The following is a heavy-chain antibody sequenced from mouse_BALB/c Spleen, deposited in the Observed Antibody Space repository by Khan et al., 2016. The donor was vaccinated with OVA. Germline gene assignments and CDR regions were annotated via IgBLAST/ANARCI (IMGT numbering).Heavy chain of an antibody. CDR2: IYPGTDNT. J-gene: IGHJ2*01. V-gene: IGHV1S132*01. CDR3: AREEALYYFDY. Sequence: QVQLQQSGAELVRPGASMKLSCKTSGYIFTSYWIHWIKQRSGQGLEWIARIYPGTDNTYYNERLKDKATLTADKSSSTAYMQLSSLKSEDSAVYFCAREEALYYFDYWGHGTTLTVSS. CDR1: GYIFTSYW. D-gene: IGHD3-2*02.